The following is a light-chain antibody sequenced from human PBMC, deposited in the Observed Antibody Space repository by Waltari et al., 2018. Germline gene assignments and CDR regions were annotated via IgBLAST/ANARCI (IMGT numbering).Light chain of an antibody. CDR1: QYISNN. Sequence: ELVLPQSPAAPSVSRAERATLPCRASQYISNNLAWYQHKPGQPPRLLISGASTRATGVPARFSGSGSGTEFSLTISSLQSEDSAIYFCQQYNTWPPSTFGQGTKLEIK. V-gene: IGKV3-15*01. J-gene: IGKJ2*02. CDR2: GAS. CDR3: QQYNTWPPST.